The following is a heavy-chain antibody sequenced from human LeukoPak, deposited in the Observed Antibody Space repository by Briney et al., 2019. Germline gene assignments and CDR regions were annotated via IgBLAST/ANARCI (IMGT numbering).Heavy chain of an antibody. CDR1: GYSFTSYC. J-gene: IGHJ3*02. CDR2: IYPGGSDT. V-gene: IGHV5-51*01. Sequence: GESLKISSMGSGYSFTSYCNGWVRQMHGKDLVWLGIIYPGGSDTSYSPSFKGQVTISADKSISTAYLQWSSLKASDTAMYYCARHGIAASGSDAFYIWRQGTRVTVSA. D-gene: IGHD6-13*01. CDR3: ARHGIAASGSDAFYI.